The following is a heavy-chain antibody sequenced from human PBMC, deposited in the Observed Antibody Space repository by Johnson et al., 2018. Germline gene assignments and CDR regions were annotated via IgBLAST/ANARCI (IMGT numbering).Heavy chain of an antibody. V-gene: IGHV3-23*04. CDR3: TRPYYYDSSGTKPYWYFDL. CDR1: GFTFSSYA. D-gene: IGHD3-22*01. CDR2: ISGSGGST. J-gene: IGHJ2*01. Sequence: EVQLVESGGGLVQPGGSLRLSCAASGFTFSSYAMSWVRLAPGKGLEWVSAISGSGGSTYYADSVKGRFTIPRDNSKNTLYLQRNSLRAEETAVYYCTRPYYYDSSGTKPYWYFDLWGRGTLVTVSS.